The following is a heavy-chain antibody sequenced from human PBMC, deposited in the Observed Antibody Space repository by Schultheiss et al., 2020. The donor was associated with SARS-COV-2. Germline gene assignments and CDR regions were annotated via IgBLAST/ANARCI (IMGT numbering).Heavy chain of an antibody. CDR1: GGSISSYY. J-gene: IGHJ6*02. CDR3: ARIRVRCGSASCHHYYYYGMDA. Sequence: GSLRLSCTVSGGSISSYYWSWIRQPPGKGLEWIGYIYYSGSTNYNPSLKSRVTISVDTSKNQFSLKLSSVTAADTAVYYCARIRVRCGSASCHHYYYYGMDAWGQGTTVTVSS. V-gene: IGHV4-59*12. CDR2: IYYSGST. D-gene: IGHD2-2*01.